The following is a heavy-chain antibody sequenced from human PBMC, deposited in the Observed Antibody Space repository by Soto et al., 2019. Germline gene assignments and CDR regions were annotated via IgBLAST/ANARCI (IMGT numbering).Heavy chain of an antibody. Sequence: ASVKVSCKASGGTFSSYAISWVRQAPGQGLEWMGGIIPIFGTANYAQKFQGRVTITADKSTSTAYMELSSLRSEDTAVYYCARDGEQLVVGSYNWFDPWGQGTLVTVS. V-gene: IGHV1-69*06. CDR1: GGTFSSYA. CDR3: ARDGEQLVVGSYNWFDP. D-gene: IGHD6-6*01. CDR2: IIPIFGTA. J-gene: IGHJ5*02.